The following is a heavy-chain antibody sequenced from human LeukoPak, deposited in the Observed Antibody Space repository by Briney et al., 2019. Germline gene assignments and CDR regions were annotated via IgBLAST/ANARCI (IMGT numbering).Heavy chain of an antibody. J-gene: IGHJ6*03. D-gene: IGHD3-3*02. CDR3: ARVATHPAVYYYYYYMDV. CDR2: IYHSGST. CDR1: GYFISSGYY. V-gene: IGHV4-38-2*02. Sequence: SETPSLTCTVSGYFISSGYYWGWIRQPPGKGLEWIGSIYHSGSTYYNPSLKSRVTISVDTSKNQFSLKLSSVTAADTAVYYCARVATHPAVYYYYYYMDVWGKGTTVTVSS.